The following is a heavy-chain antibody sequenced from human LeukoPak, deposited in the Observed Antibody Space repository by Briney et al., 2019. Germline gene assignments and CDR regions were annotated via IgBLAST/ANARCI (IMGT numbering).Heavy chain of an antibody. CDR1: GFTFSGFS. Sequence: GGSLRLSCVASGFTFSGFSMSWVRQPPGKGLEWVSVIASGGDITYYADSVKGRFTISRDNSKSTLYLQLNSLRAEDTAVYYCASARAASYYYYYGMDVWGQGTTVTVYS. V-gene: IGHV3-23*01. CDR2: IASGGDIT. CDR3: ASARAASYYYYYGMDV. D-gene: IGHD6-25*01. J-gene: IGHJ6*02.